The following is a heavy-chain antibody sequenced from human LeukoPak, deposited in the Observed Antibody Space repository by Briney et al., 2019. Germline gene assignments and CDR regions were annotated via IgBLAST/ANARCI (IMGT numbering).Heavy chain of an antibody. CDR3: ARAYLFDI. CDR2: ISAYDGNT. V-gene: IGHV1-18*04. J-gene: IGHJ3*02. CDR1: GYTFTGYY. Sequence: GASVKVSCKASGYTFTGYYMHWVRQAPGQGLEWMGWISAYDGNTNYAQKLQGRVTMTTDTSTSTAYMELRSLRSDDTAVYYCARAYLFDIWGQGTMVTVSS.